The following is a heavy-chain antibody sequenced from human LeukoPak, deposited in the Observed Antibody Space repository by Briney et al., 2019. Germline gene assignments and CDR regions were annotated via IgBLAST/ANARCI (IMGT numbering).Heavy chain of an antibody. Sequence: GGSLRLSCAASGFTFSSYAMSWVRQAPGKGLEWVSAISGSGGSTYYADSVKGRFTISRDNSKNTLYLQMNSLRAEDTAVYYYAKDPEYSYGYESDYWGQGTLVTVSS. V-gene: IGHV3-23*01. CDR2: ISGSGGST. J-gene: IGHJ4*02. CDR1: GFTFSSYA. CDR3: AKDPEYSYGYESDY. D-gene: IGHD5-18*01.